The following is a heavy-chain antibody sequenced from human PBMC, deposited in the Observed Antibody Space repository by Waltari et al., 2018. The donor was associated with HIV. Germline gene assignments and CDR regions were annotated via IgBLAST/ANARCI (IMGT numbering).Heavy chain of an antibody. V-gene: IGHV3-30*18. CDR1: GFTFSSYG. J-gene: IGHJ4*02. CDR3: ANTQKPTGGSDY. D-gene: IGHD7-27*01. CDR2: ISYDGSNK. Sequence: QVQLVESGGGVVQPGRSLRLSCAASGFTFSSYGMHWVRQAPGKGLEWVAVISYDGSNKYYADSVKGRFTISRDNSKNTLYLQMNSLRAEDTAVYYCANTQKPTGGSDYWGQGTLVTVSS.